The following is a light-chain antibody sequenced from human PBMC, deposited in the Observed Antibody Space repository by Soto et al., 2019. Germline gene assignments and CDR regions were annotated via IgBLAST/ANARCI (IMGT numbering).Light chain of an antibody. CDR3: QQLNSYLPLT. CDR1: QGISSY. J-gene: IGKJ4*01. Sequence: DIQLTQSPSFLSASVGDRVTITCRASQGISSYLAWYQQKPGKAPKLLIYAASTLQSGVPSRFNGSGSGTEFTLTISSLQPEDFATYFCQQLNSYLPLTFGGGTKVEIK. CDR2: AAS. V-gene: IGKV1-9*01.